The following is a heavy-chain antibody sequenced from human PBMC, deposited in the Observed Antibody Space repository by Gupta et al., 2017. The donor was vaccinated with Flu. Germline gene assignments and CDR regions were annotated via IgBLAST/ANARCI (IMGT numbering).Heavy chain of an antibody. V-gene: IGHV5-51*03. CDR2: IFPGDSDT. CDR3: VRHSALLGTVD. J-gene: IGHJ4*02. Sequence: EVQLVQSGAEVKKPRESLKISCKGSGYTFTNFWIGWVRQRPGKGLECMGIIFPGDSDTKYRPSFQGRVTISADKSTSTVYLQWSSLEASDTALYYCVRHSALLGTVDWGQGTQVTVSS. D-gene: IGHD2-21*01. CDR1: GYTFTNFW.